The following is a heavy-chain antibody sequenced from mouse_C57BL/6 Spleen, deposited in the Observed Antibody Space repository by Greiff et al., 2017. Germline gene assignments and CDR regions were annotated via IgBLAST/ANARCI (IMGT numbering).Heavy chain of an antibody. CDR3: ARFSTVYYAMDY. CDR1: GYTFTSYW. Sequence: QVQLQQPGAELVMPGASVKLSCKASGYTFTSYWMHWVKQRPGQGLEWIGEIDPSDSYTNSNQKFKGKSTLTVAKSSSTAYMQLSSLTYEDAAVYYCARFSTVYYAMDYWGQGTSVTVSS. D-gene: IGHD4-1*02. V-gene: IGHV1-69*01. J-gene: IGHJ4*01. CDR2: IDPSDSYT.